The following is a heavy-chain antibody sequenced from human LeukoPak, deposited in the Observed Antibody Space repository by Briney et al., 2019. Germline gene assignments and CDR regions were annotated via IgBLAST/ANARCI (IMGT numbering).Heavy chain of an antibody. Sequence: GESLKISCKASGYSFTSYWIGWVRHMPGKGLEWMGIIDPSDSETRYTPSFQGQVTISVDKSLTTAYLQWNSLKASDTATYYCARRAAMGGSGDYWGRGTLVTVSS. CDR3: ARRAAMGGSGDY. V-gene: IGHV5-51*01. J-gene: IGHJ4*02. CDR2: IDPSDSET. D-gene: IGHD7-27*01. CDR1: GYSFTSYW.